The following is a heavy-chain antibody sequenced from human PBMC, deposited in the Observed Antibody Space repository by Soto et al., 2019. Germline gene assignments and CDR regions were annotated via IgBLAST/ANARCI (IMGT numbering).Heavy chain of an antibody. Sequence: PSETLSLTCTVSGGFISSYYWSWIRQPPGKGLEWIGYIYYSGSTNYNPSLKSRVTISVDTSKNQFSLKLSSVTAADTAVYYCARREDTMVRGTRDAFDIWGQGAMVTVSS. CDR2: IYYSGST. D-gene: IGHD3-10*01. V-gene: IGHV4-59*08. CDR1: GGFISSYY. CDR3: ARREDTMVRGTRDAFDI. J-gene: IGHJ3*02.